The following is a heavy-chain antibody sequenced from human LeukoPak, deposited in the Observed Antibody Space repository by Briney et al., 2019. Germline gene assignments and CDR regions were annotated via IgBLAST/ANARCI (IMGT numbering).Heavy chain of an antibody. CDR1: GGSISSYY. J-gene: IGHJ5*02. CDR3: ARDSGGSGYLWFDP. Sequence: SETLSLTCTVSGGSISSYYWNWIRQPPGKGLEWIGYIYYSGTTNYNPSLKSRVSISVDASKNQFSLRLNSVTAADTAVYYCARDSGGSGYLWFDPWGQGTLVTVSS. CDR2: IYYSGTT. V-gene: IGHV4-59*01. D-gene: IGHD3-3*01.